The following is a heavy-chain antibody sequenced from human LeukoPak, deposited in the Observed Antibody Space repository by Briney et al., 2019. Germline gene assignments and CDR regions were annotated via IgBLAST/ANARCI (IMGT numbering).Heavy chain of an antibody. J-gene: IGHJ4*02. CDR1: GFCFSDCS. Sequence: GGSLRLSCAASGFCFSDCSMSWVRQAPGKGLEWAANLNQDGGEKYYVDSVKGRFAISRDNAKDSLYLQINSLRAEDTAVYYCARNPYCSGGSCLCFDYWGQGTLVTVSS. D-gene: IGHD2-15*01. V-gene: IGHV3-7*01. CDR2: LNQDGGEK. CDR3: ARNPYCSGGSCLCFDY.